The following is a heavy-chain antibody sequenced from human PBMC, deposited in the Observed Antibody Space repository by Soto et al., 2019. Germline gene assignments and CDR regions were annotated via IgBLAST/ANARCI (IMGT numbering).Heavy chain of an antibody. V-gene: IGHV3-30*18. D-gene: IGHD1-1*01. Sequence: QVQLVESGGGVVQPGRSLRLSCAASGFTFSSYGMHWVRQAPGKGLEWVTVISYDGNVAYYADSVKGRFTISRDNSKNTLDLQMNCLRTEATAMYYCAKEGPITNWYFDYWGQGTLVTVSS. J-gene: IGHJ4*02. CDR2: ISYDGNVA. CDR1: GFTFSSYG. CDR3: AKEGPITNWYFDY.